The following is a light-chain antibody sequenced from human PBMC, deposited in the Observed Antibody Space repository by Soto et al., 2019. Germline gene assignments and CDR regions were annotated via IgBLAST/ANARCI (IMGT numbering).Light chain of an antibody. CDR3: ASYTSSSTSVI. V-gene: IGLV2-14*01. J-gene: IGLJ2*01. CDR1: SSDVGGYNS. CDR2: EVS. Sequence: QSALTQPASVSGSPGQSITISCTGTSSDVGGYNSVSWYQHHPGKAPKLMIYEVSNRPSGVSNRFSGSKSGNTASLTISGLQAEDEADYYCASYTSSSTSVIFGRGTKLTVL.